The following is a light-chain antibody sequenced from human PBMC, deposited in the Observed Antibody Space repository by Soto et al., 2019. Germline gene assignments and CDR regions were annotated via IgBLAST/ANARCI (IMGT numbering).Light chain of an antibody. CDR3: QHYTNRPLT. CDR2: DAS. Sequence: EIVMTQSPVTLSVSPGERATVSSRASYDLSSRLAWYQQKPGQAPRLLIFDASTRATGVPARFSGSGSGTEFTLTISGLQSEDFAVYFCQHYTNRPLTFGGGTKVDIK. CDR1: YDLSSR. J-gene: IGKJ4*01. V-gene: IGKV3-15*01.